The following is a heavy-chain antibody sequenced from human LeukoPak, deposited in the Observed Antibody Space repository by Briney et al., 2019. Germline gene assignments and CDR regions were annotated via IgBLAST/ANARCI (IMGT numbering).Heavy chain of an antibody. V-gene: IGHV1-18*01. CDR2: ISPYNGNT. J-gene: IGHJ6*02. CDR3: AREERDGYNPGDYYYGMDV. Sequence: GASVKVSCKASGYTFASYGISWVRQAPGQGLEWMAWISPYNGNTNYAQKVQGRVTMTTDASTSTAYMELSSLRSEDTAVYYCAREERDGYNPGDYYYGMDVWGQGTTVTVSS. CDR1: GYTFASYG. D-gene: IGHD5-24*01.